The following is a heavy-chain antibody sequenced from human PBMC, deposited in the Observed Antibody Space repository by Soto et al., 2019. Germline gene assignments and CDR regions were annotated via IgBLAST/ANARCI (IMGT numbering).Heavy chain of an antibody. V-gene: IGHV4-39*02. CDR3: FNGRYGSFDY. CDR2: VYRTGGT. Sequence: QLQLQESGPGLVKPWETLSLTCTVSGASVSSSTYYWGWVRQPPGKGLEWIGSVYRTGGTYYSPSLKSRVAISVDTSKKHLSLNLESVTAADTAVYFCFNGRYGSFDYWGQGTLVTVSS. D-gene: IGHD3-10*01. J-gene: IGHJ4*02. CDR1: GASVSSSTYY.